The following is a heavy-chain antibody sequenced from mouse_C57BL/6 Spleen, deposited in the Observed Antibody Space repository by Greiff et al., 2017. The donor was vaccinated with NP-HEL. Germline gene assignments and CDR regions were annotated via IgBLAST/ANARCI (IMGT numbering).Heavy chain of an antibody. J-gene: IGHJ2*01. CDR2: IDPETGGT. D-gene: IGHD2-2*01. V-gene: IGHV1-15*01. CDR3: TRWGGYDGYYFDY. Sequence: VKLQESGAELVRPGASVTLSCKASGYTFTDYEMHWVKQTPVHGLEWIGAIDPETGGTAYNQKFKGKAILTADKSSSTAYMELRSLTSEDSAVYYCTRWGGYDGYYFDYWGQGTTLTVSS. CDR1: GYTFTDYE.